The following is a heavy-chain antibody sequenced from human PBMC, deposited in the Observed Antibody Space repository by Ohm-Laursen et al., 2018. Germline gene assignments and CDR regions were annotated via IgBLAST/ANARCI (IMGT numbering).Heavy chain of an antibody. CDR2: INPNSGGT. D-gene: IGHD6-13*01. CDR1: GYTFTDYY. CDR3: ARGEYSTSPLY. J-gene: IGHJ4*02. Sequence: ASVKVSCKASGYTFTDYYMHWVRQAPGQGLEWMGWINPNSGGTNYAQKFQGGVTMTRDTSISTAYMELSRLRSDDTAVYFCARGEYSTSPLYWGQGTLVTVSS. V-gene: IGHV1-2*02.